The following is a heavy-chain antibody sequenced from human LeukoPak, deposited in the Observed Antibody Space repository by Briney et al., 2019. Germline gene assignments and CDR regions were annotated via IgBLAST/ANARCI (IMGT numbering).Heavy chain of an antibody. CDR2: ISSSSSTI. CDR1: GFTFSSYA. CDR3: ARGYSYYYDSSGYYSEYFQH. D-gene: IGHD3-22*01. Sequence: GSLRLSCAASGFTFSSYAMSWVRQAPGKGLEWVSYISSSSSTIYYADSVKGRFTISRDNAKDSLYLQMNSLRAEDTAVYYCARGYSYYYDSSGYYSEYFQHWGQGTLVTVSS. J-gene: IGHJ1*01. V-gene: IGHV3-48*04.